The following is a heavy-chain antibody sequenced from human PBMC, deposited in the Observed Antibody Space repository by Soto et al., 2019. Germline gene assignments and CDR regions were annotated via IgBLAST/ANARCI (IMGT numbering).Heavy chain of an antibody. CDR2: IYHSGST. CDR3: ARGRGYYDSSGYPLFDY. V-gene: IGHV4-4*02. CDR1: VGSISISNW. J-gene: IGHJ4*02. Sequence: SETLCVTCAFSVGSISISNWWSWFRQPPVKGLEWIGEIYHSGSTNYNPSLKSRVTISVDKSKNQFSLKLSSVTAADTAVYYCARGRGYYDSSGYPLFDYWGQGTLVTSPQ. D-gene: IGHD3-22*01.